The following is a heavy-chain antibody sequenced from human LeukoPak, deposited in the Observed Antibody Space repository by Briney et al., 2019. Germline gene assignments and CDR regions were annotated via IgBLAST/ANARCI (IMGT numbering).Heavy chain of an antibody. CDR3: ARAGSFWHYDY. CDR2: IKQDGSEK. Sequence: GGSLRLSCAASGFTFSGFWMSWVRQTPGKGLEWVANIKQDGSEKYYVDSVKGRFTISRDNAKNSLSLQMNSLRVEDTAVYYCARAGSFWHYDYWGQGTLVTVSS. J-gene: IGHJ4*02. D-gene: IGHD1-7*01. V-gene: IGHV3-7*01. CDR1: GFTFSGFW.